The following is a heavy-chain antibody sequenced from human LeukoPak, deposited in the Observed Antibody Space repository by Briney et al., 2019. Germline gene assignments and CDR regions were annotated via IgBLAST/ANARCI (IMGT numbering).Heavy chain of an antibody. Sequence: GESLKISCKGSGYSFTSYWIGWVRQMPGKGLEWMGSIYPGDSGTRYSPSFQGQVTISAYKSISTAYLHCSSLQASATAMYYCARFQYNWPKPRNPYYYYGMDVWGQGTPVTVSS. CDR3: ARFQYNWPKPRNPYYYYGMDV. CDR2: IYPGDSGT. V-gene: IGHV5-51*01. D-gene: IGHD1-20*01. J-gene: IGHJ6*02. CDR1: GYSFTSYW.